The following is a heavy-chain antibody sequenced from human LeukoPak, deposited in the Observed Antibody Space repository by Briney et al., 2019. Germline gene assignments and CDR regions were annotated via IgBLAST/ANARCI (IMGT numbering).Heavy chain of an antibody. Sequence: PSETLSLTCAVSGGSISSSNWWSWVRQPPGKGLEWIGEIYHGGSTNYNPSLKSRVTISVDKSKNQFSLKLSSVTAADTAVYYCASRIAAAGTDYYYGMDVWGEGTTVTVSS. CDR3: ASRIAAAGTDYYYGMDV. J-gene: IGHJ6*04. D-gene: IGHD6-13*01. CDR1: GGSISSSNW. V-gene: IGHV4-4*02. CDR2: IYHGGST.